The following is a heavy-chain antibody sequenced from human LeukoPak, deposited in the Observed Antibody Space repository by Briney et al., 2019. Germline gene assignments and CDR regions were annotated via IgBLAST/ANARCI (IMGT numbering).Heavy chain of an antibody. D-gene: IGHD3-10*01. Sequence: PSETLSLTCTVSGGSISSYYWGWIRQPPGKGLEWIGYIYYSGSTNYNPSLKSRVTISVDTSKNQFSLKLSSVTAADTAVYYCARVWFGELFLGYYFDYWGQGTLVTVSS. J-gene: IGHJ4*02. V-gene: IGHV4-59*08. CDR1: GGSISSYY. CDR2: IYYSGST. CDR3: ARVWFGELFLGYYFDY.